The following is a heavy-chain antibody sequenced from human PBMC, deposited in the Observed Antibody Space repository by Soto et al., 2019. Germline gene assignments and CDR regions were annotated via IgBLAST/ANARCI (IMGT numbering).Heavy chain of an antibody. Sequence: ASVKVSCKASGGTFSSYAISWVRQAPGQGLEWMGGIIPIFGTANYAQKFQGRVTITADESTSTAYMELSSLRSEDTAVYYCARDIGGYYDSSGYYYFDYWGQGTLVTVSS. CDR3: ARDIGGYYDSSGYYYFDY. D-gene: IGHD3-22*01. V-gene: IGHV1-69*13. CDR1: GGTFSSYA. CDR2: IIPIFGTA. J-gene: IGHJ4*02.